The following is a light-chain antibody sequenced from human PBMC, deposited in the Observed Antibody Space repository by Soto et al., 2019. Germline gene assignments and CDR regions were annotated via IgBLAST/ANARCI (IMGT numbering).Light chain of an antibody. CDR1: QGISSS. V-gene: IGKV1-9*01. CDR2: AAS. J-gene: IGKJ5*01. CDR3: QQHHNSPIT. Sequence: ILLTQSPSTLSASVGERVTLTCRASQGISSSLAWYQQKPGKAPRLLIYAASSMQSGVPSRFSGSGSGTDFTLTISSLQPEDFATYYCQQHHNSPITFGQGTRLEI.